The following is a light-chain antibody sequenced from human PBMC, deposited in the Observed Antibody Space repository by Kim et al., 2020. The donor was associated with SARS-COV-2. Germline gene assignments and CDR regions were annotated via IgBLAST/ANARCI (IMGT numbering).Light chain of an antibody. V-gene: IGKV1-39*01. Sequence: DIQMTQSPSSLSASVGDRVTITCRSSQSISSYLNWYQQKPGKAPKLLIYAASSLQSGVPSRFSGSGSGTDFTLTISSLQPEDCATYYCQQSYSTPFTFGGGTKVDIK. CDR3: QQSYSTPFT. CDR1: QSISSY. J-gene: IGKJ4*01. CDR2: AAS.